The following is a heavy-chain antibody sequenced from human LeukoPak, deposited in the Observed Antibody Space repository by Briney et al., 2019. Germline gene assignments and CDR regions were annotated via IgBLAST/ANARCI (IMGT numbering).Heavy chain of an antibody. J-gene: IGHJ5*02. V-gene: IGHV1-8*01. CDR1: GYTFTSYD. D-gene: IGHD2-2*01. Sequence: GASVKVSCKASGYTFTSYDINWVRQATGQGLEWMGWMNPNSGNTGYAQKFQGRVTMTRNTSISTAYMELSSLRSEDTAVYYCARVPAERYCSSTSCYSGWFDPWGQGTLVTVSS. CDR2: MNPNSGNT. CDR3: ARVPAERYCSSTSCYSGWFDP.